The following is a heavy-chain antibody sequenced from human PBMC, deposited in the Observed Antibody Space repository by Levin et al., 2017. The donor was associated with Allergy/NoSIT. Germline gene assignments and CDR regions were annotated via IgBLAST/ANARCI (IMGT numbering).Heavy chain of an antibody. Sequence: SETLSLTCTVSGGSISSYYWSWIRQPPGKGLEWIGYNYYSGSTNYNASLKSRVTISVDTSKNQFFLKLTSVTAADTAVYYCARRRDTFDSWGQGTMVTVSS. CDR1: GGSISSYY. V-gene: IGHV4-59*08. CDR3: ARRRDTFDS. CDR2: NYYSGST. J-gene: IGHJ3*02.